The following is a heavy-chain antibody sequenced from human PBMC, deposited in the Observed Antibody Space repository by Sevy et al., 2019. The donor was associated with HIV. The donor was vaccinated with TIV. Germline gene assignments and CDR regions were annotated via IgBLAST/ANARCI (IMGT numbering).Heavy chain of an antibody. J-gene: IGHJ6*03. D-gene: IGHD3-16*01. Sequence: GGSLRLSCAASGFTFSNAWMSWVRQAPGKGLEWVGRIKSKTDGGTTDYAAPVKGRFTISRDDSKNTLYLQMNSLKTEDTAVYYCTKLSKQDPLIMITFGGPRYYYHMDVWGKGTTVTVSS. CDR1: GFTFSNAW. CDR2: IKSKTDGGTT. V-gene: IGHV3-15*01. CDR3: TKLSKQDPLIMITFGGPRYYYHMDV.